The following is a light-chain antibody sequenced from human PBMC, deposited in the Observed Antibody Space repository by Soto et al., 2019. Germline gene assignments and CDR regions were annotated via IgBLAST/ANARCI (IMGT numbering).Light chain of an antibody. Sequence: QSVLTQPPSVSGALGQRVTVSCTGNRSNIGAGFDVHWYQHLPGTAPKLLVFGNDRRPSGVPDRFSGSKSGTSASLAITGLQAEDECDYYCISYTSDDVRYVFGTGTKLTVL. CDR3: ISYTSDDVRYV. J-gene: IGLJ1*01. V-gene: IGLV1-40*01. CDR1: RSNIGAGFD. CDR2: GND.